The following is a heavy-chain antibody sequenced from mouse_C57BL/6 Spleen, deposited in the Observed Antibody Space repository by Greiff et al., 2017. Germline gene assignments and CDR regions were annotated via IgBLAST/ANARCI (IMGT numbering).Heavy chain of an antibody. CDR1: GYTFTSYC. D-gene: IGHD2-14*01. CDR3: ARPYGYDGDLYYFDY. Sequence: QVQLQQPDAELVKPGASVKLSCKASGYTFTSYCMHWVKQRPGQGLEWIGMIHPNSGSTNYNEQFKSKATLTADKSSSTAYMQLSSLTSEDSAVYDYARPYGYDGDLYYFDYWGQGTTLTVSS. V-gene: IGHV1-64*01. J-gene: IGHJ2*01. CDR2: IHPNSGST.